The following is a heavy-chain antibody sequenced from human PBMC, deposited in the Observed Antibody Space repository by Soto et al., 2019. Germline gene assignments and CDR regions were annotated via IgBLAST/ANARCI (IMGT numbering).Heavy chain of an antibody. Sequence: EVQLVESGGGVVQPGGSLRLSCAASGFTFSNYVLRWVRQAPGKGLEWVSAISGTGGSTYYADSVKGRFTISRDNSKNTPYVQMNSLRVEDTAVYYCAKAVNGGRGPDYWAQGTLFTVSS. J-gene: IGHJ4*02. D-gene: IGHD3-10*01. CDR1: GFTFSNYV. CDR3: AKAVNGGRGPDY. CDR2: ISGTGGST. V-gene: IGHV3-23*04.